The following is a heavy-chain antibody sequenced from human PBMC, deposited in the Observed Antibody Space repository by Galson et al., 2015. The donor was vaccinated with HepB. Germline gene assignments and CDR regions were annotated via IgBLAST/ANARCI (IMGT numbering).Heavy chain of an antibody. J-gene: IGHJ4*02. D-gene: IGHD2-2*01. CDR3: ARGRCTSCYYFDY. V-gene: IGHV3-30-3*01. Sequence: SLRLSCAASGFTFSPFAMHWVRQAPGKGLEWVAVVSYDGSNKYYADSVKGRFTISRDNSKNTLYLQINSLRAEDTAVYYCARGRCTSCYYFDYWGQGTLVTVSS. CDR1: GFTFSPFA. CDR2: VSYDGSNK.